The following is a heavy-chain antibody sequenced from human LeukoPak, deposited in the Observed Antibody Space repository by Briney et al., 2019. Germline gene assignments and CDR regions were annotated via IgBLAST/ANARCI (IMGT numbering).Heavy chain of an antibody. V-gene: IGHV4-59*08. CDR2: IYYSGST. D-gene: IGHD1-26*01. CDR1: GGSISSYY. Sequence: SETLSLTCTVSGGSISSYYWSWIRQPPGKGLEWIGYIYYSGSTNYNPSLKSRVTISVDTSKNQFSLKLSSVTAADTAVYYCVRHGSVGAATSNDAFDIWGQGTMVTVSS. J-gene: IGHJ3*02. CDR3: VRHGSVGAATSNDAFDI.